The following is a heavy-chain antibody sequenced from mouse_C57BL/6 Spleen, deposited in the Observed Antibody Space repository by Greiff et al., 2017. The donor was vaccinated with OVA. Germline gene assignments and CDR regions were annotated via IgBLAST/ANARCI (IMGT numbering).Heavy chain of an antibody. J-gene: IGHJ2*01. V-gene: IGHV1-62-2*01. CDR2: FYPGSGSL. D-gene: IGHD1-1*01. CDR1: GYTFTEYT. CDR3: ARHEPYYYGSSYFDY. Sequence: QVQLQQSGAELVKPGASVKLSCKASGYTFTEYTLHWVKQRSGQGLEWIGWFYPGSGSLKYHEKFKDKATLTADKSSSTVYMELSRLTHEDSAVYFCARHEPYYYGSSYFDYSGPSTTLTVSS.